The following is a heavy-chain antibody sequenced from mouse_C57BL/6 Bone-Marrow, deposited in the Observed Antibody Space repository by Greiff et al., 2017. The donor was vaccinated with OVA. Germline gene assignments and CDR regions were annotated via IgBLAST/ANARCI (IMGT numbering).Heavy chain of an antibody. Sequence: VQLQQSRAELVRPGTSVKVSCKASGYAFTNYLIEWVKQRPGQGLEWIGVINPGSGGTNYNEKFKGKATLTADKSSSTAYMQLSSLTSEDSAVYFCALTPGGMVKRAWFAYWGQGTLVTVSA. CDR2: INPGSGGT. J-gene: IGHJ3*01. V-gene: IGHV1-54*01. CDR3: ALTPGGMVKRAWFAY. CDR1: GYAFTNYL. D-gene: IGHD2-2*01.